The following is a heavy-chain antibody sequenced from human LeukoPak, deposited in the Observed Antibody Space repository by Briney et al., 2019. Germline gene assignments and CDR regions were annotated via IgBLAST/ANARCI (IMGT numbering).Heavy chain of an antibody. J-gene: IGHJ4*02. Sequence: PGGSLRLSCAASGFTFSSYSMNWIRQAPGKGLEWVSYISSSSSTIYYADSVKGRFTISRDNAKNSLYLQMNSLRAEDTAVYYCAREKKGYSGYDTTGTFDYWGQGTLVTVSS. D-gene: IGHD5-12*01. CDR3: AREKKGYSGYDTTGTFDY. CDR2: ISSSSSTI. V-gene: IGHV3-48*01. CDR1: GFTFSSYS.